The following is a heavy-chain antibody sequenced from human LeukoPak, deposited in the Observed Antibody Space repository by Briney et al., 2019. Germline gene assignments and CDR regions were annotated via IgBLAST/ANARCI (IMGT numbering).Heavy chain of an antibody. V-gene: IGHV1-46*01. CDR1: GYTFTSYY. Sequence: ASVKVSCKASGYTFTSYYMHWVRQAPGQGLEWMGIINPSGGSTSYAQKFQGRVTMTRDTSTSTVYMELSSLRSEDTAVYYCARAPFHYDFWSGYLSWFDPWGQGTPVTVSS. D-gene: IGHD3-3*01. CDR2: INPSGGST. CDR3: ARAPFHYDFWSGYLSWFDP. J-gene: IGHJ5*02.